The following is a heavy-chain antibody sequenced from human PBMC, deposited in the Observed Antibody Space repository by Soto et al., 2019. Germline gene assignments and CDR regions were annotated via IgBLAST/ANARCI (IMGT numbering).Heavy chain of an antibody. CDR3: ARDDGFLEWLSSYYYYYYMDV. J-gene: IGHJ6*03. CDR1: GFTFSSYS. CDR2: ISSSSSYI. D-gene: IGHD3-3*01. Sequence: EAQLVESGGGLVKPGGSLRLSCAASGFTFSSYSMNWVRQAPGKGLEWVSSISSSSSYIYYADSVKGRFTISRDNAKNSLYLQMNSLRAEDTAVYYCARDDGFLEWLSSYYYYYYMDVWGKGTTVTVSS. V-gene: IGHV3-21*01.